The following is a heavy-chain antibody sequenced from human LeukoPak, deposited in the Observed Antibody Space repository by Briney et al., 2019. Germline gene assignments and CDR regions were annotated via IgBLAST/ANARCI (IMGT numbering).Heavy chain of an antibody. J-gene: IGHJ5*02. D-gene: IGHD3-22*01. CDR1: GGSISSGGYS. V-gene: IGHV4-30-2*01. CDR2: LYHSGST. Sequence: SQTLSLTCAVSGGSISSGGYSWSWIRQPPGKGLEWIEYLYHSGSTYYNPSLKSRVTISVDRSKNQFSLKLSSVTAADTAVYYCARGIQEDYYDSSGYYYSWFDPWGQGTLVTVSS. CDR3: ARGIQEDYYDSSGYYYSWFDP.